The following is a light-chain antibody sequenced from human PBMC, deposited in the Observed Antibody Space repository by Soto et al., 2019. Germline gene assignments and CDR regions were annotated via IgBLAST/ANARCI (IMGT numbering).Light chain of an antibody. CDR2: DVS. CDR1: SSDVGGYNY. Sequence: QSALTQPASVSGSPGQSITISCTGTSSDVGGYNYVSWYQQHPGKAPKLIIYDVSNRPSGVSNRFSGSKSGNPASLTISGLQAEDEADYYCSSYTSSSTLDVVFGGGTKLTVL. CDR3: SSYTSSSTLDVV. J-gene: IGLJ2*01. V-gene: IGLV2-14*01.